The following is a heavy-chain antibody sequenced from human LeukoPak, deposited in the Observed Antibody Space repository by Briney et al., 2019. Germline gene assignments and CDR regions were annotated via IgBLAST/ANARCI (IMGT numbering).Heavy chain of an antibody. D-gene: IGHD2-15*01. CDR1: GGTFSSYA. CDR2: ISAYNGNT. V-gene: IGHV1-18*01. J-gene: IGHJ5*02. CDR3: ARDGGYCSGGSCYSNWFDP. Sequence: GASVKVSCKASGGTFSSYAISWVRQAPGQGLEWMGWISAYNGNTNYAQKLQGRVTMTTDTSTSTAYMELRSLRSDDTAVYCCARDGGYCSGGSCYSNWFDPWGQGTLVTVSS.